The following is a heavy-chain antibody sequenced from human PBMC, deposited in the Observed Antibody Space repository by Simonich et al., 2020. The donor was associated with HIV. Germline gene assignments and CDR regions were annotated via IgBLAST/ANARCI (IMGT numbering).Heavy chain of an antibody. CDR2: ITHSGST. Sequence: QVQLQQWGAGLLKPSETLSLTCAVYGGSFSGYSWIWIRQPPGKGLEWIGEITHSGSTKDNPSRKIQVTISVDTSKNQFSLKLSSVTAADTAVYYCARESPVRDGYDYYYFYYYMDVWGKGTAVTVSS. CDR1: GGSFSGYS. V-gene: IGHV4-34*01. D-gene: IGHD5-12*01. J-gene: IGHJ6*03. CDR3: ARESPVRDGYDYYYFYYYMDV.